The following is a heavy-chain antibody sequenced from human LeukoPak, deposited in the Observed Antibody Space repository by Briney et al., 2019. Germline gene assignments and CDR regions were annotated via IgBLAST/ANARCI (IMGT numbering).Heavy chain of an antibody. Sequence: GASVKVSCKASGYTFTSYGISWVRQAPGQGLEWMGWISAYNGNTNYAQKLQGRVTMTTDISTSTAYMELRSLRSDDTAVYYCARGSLRYFDTLGFDYWGQGTLVTVSS. J-gene: IGHJ4*02. D-gene: IGHD3-9*01. CDR2: ISAYNGNT. CDR1: GYTFTSYG. V-gene: IGHV1-18*01. CDR3: ARGSLRYFDTLGFDY.